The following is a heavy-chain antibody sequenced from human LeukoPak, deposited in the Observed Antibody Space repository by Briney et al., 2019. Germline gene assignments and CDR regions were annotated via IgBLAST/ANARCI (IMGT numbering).Heavy chain of an antibody. D-gene: IGHD3-3*01. Sequence: ASVKVSCKASGYTFTSYGISWVRQPPGQGLEWMGWISAWNGNKNNAQNLRGGVTMTTETSTSTAFMELRDLTADDTVVYFFARDFPPPVYHDFWSGYYTHFDYWGQGTLVTVSS. CDR3: ARDFPPPVYHDFWSGYYTHFDY. V-gene: IGHV1-18*01. CDR1: GYTFTSYG. J-gene: IGHJ4*02. CDR2: ISAWNGNK.